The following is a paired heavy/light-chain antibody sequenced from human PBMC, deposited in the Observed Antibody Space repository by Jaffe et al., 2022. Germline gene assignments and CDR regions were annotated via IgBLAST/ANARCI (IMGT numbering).Heavy chain of an antibody. CDR1: GFTFSSYA. Sequence: EVQLLESGGGLVQPGGSLRLSCAASGFTFSSYALTWVRQAPGKGLEWVSTISYSGGSTYNADSVKGRFTISRDNSKNTLYLQMDSLRAEDTAVYYCAKDRCSGGGCAFDYWGQGTLVTVSS. CDR2: ISYSGGST. CDR3: AKDRCSGGGCAFDY. J-gene: IGHJ4*02. D-gene: IGHD2-15*01. V-gene: IGHV3-23*01.
Light chain of an antibody. J-gene: IGKJ4*01. CDR3: QQYNNWPLT. CDR2: GAS. CDR1: QSVSSN. V-gene: IGKV3-15*01. Sequence: EIVMTQSPATLSVSPGERATLSCRASQSVSSNLAWYQQKPGQAPRPLIYGASTRATGIPARFSGSGSGTEFTLTISSLQSEDFAVYYCQQYNNWPLTFGGGTKVEIK.